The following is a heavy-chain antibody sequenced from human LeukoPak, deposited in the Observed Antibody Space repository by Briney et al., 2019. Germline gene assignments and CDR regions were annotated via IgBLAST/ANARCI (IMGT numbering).Heavy chain of an antibody. Sequence: SVKVSCKASGGTFSKYTISWVRQRPGQGLEWMGGITPLFGTANYAQKFQGRVTITADESASTAYMELSSLRSDDTAVYYCARGRGYCSSTSCRRGIFDYWGQGTLVTVSS. CDR3: ARGRGYCSSTSCRRGIFDY. V-gene: IGHV1-69*13. D-gene: IGHD2-2*01. J-gene: IGHJ4*02. CDR1: GGTFSKYT. CDR2: ITPLFGTA.